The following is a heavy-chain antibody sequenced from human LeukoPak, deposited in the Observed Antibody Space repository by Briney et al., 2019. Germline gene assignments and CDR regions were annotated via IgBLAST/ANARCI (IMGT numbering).Heavy chain of an antibody. Sequence: SVKVSCKASGGTFSSYAISWVRQAPGQGLEWMGVIVPIFDTVNYAQKFQGRVTITTDESTSTAYLELSSLRSEDTAVYFCASQPRDCSSTSCPPDYWGQGTLVTVSS. V-gene: IGHV1-69*05. CDR2: IVPIFDTV. CDR1: GGTFSSYA. CDR3: ASQPRDCSSTSCPPDY. J-gene: IGHJ4*02. D-gene: IGHD2-2*01.